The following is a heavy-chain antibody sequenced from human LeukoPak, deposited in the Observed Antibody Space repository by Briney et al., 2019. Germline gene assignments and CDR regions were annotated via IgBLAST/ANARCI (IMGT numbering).Heavy chain of an antibody. J-gene: IGHJ4*02. Sequence: GGSLRLSCAASGFTFSSYWMSWVRQAPGKGLEWVSIIYRGGSTYYSDSVKGRFTISRDNSKNTLYLQMNSLRAEDTAVYYCARTYADYVRYFHYWGQGTLVTVSS. V-gene: IGHV3-66*01. CDR3: ARTYADYVRYFHY. CDR2: IYRGGST. CDR1: GFTFSSYW. D-gene: IGHD4-17*01.